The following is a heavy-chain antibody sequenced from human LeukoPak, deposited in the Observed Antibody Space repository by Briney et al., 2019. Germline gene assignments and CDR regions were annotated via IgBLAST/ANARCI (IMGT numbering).Heavy chain of an antibody. CDR1: GFTFSRYW. J-gene: IGHJ4*02. V-gene: IGHV3-7*01. CDR3: ARDASRGFDT. D-gene: IGHD5-24*01. CDR2: IKDDGRQK. Sequence: GGSLRLSCVPSGFTFSRYWMTWVRQTPEKGLEWVASIKDDGRQKYYVDSVKGRFTVSRDNAKNSAYLQMDSLRAEDTALYYCARDASRGFDTWGQGPLVTVSS.